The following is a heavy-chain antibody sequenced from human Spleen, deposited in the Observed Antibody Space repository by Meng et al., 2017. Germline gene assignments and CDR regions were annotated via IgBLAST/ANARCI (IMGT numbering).Heavy chain of an antibody. J-gene: IGHJ5*02. Sequence: ASVKVSCKPSGYNFPDYYIHWVRRAPGQGLEWMGWISAYNGNTNYAQKLQGRVTMTTDTSTSTAYMELRSLRSDDTAVYYCARFPLAKYSSGWCWFDPWGQGTLVTVSS. CDR3: ARFPLAKYSSGWCWFDP. V-gene: IGHV1-18*04. D-gene: IGHD6-19*01. CDR2: ISAYNGNT. CDR1: GYNFPDYY.